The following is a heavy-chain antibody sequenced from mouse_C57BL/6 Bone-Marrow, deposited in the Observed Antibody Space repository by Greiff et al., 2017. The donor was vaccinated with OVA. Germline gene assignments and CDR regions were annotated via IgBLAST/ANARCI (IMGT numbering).Heavy chain of an antibody. Sequence: EVHLVESGGDLVKPGGSLKLSCAASGFTFSSYGMSWVRQTPDKRLEWVATISSGGSYTYYPDSVKGRFTISRDNAKNTLYLQMRSLKSEDTAMYYCARHGDYGSFFDYWGQGTTLTVSS. D-gene: IGHD1-1*01. CDR2: ISSGGSYT. CDR3: ARHGDYGSFFDY. J-gene: IGHJ2*01. V-gene: IGHV5-6*01. CDR1: GFTFSSYG.